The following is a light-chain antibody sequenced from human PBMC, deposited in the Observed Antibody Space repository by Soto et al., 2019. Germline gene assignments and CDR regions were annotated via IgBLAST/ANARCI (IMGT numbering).Light chain of an antibody. Sequence: QSALTHPASVSGSPGQSITISCTGTSSDVGGSNYVSWYQQHPGKDPKLMIYEVSNRPSGVSNRFSGSKSGNTASLNISGLQSEEDADYYCSSYTSSSTRVFGTGTKLTVL. CDR1: SSDVGGSNY. J-gene: IGLJ1*01. CDR3: SSYTSSSTRV. V-gene: IGLV2-14*01. CDR2: EVS.